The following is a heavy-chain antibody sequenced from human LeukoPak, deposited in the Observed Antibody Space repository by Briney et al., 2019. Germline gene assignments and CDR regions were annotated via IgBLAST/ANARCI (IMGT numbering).Heavy chain of an antibody. J-gene: IGHJ5*02. CDR1: GFTFSSYW. CDR2: INSDGSST. CDR3: ARAYGSGRGNWFDP. V-gene: IGHV3-74*01. D-gene: IGHD3-10*01. Sequence: GGSLRLSCAASGFTFSSYWIHWVRQAPGKGLVWVSRINSDGSSTSYADSVKGRFTISRENAKNTLYLQMNSLRAEDTAVYYCARAYGSGRGNWFDPWGQGTLVTVSS.